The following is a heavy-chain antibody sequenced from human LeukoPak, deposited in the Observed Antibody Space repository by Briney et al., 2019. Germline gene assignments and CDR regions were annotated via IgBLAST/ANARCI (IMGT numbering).Heavy chain of an antibody. CDR2: ISYDGSNK. Sequence: PGGSLRLSCAASGFTFSSYAMHWVRQAPGKGLEGVAVISYDGSNKYYADSVKGRFTISRDNSKNTLYLQMNSLRAEDTAVYYCAKDHPLYDFWSGYYQGAFDIWGQGTMVTVSS. D-gene: IGHD3-3*01. V-gene: IGHV3-30-3*01. J-gene: IGHJ3*02. CDR1: GFTFSSYA. CDR3: AKDHPLYDFWSGYYQGAFDI.